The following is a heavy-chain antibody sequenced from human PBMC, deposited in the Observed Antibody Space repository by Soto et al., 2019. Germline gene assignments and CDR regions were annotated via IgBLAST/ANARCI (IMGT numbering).Heavy chain of an antibody. V-gene: IGHV1-2*04. CDR3: ARDRGRWLQFSDGAFDI. CDR2: INPNSGGT. Sequence: QVQLVQSGAEVKKPGASVKVSCKASGYTFTGYYMHWVRQAPGQGLEWMGWINPNSGGTNYAQKFQGWVTMTRDTSISTAYMELSRLRSDDTAVYYCARDRGRWLQFSDGAFDIWGQGTMVTVSS. D-gene: IGHD5-12*01. J-gene: IGHJ3*02. CDR1: GYTFTGYY.